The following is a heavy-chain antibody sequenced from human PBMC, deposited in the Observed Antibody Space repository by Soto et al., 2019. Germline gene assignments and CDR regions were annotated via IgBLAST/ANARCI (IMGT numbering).Heavy chain of an antibody. D-gene: IGHD3-16*01. CDR3: ARDGDVNTGFGKDY. CDR2: IWHDGGNK. V-gene: IGHV3-33*01. Sequence: GGSLRLSCAASGFTFSSYGMHWVRQAPGKGLEWVAFIWHDGGNKFYAESVKGRFTISRDNSKNTLYLQMTSLGAEDTAMYYCARDGDVNTGFGKDYWGQGTLVTVSS. CDR1: GFTFSSYG. J-gene: IGHJ4*02.